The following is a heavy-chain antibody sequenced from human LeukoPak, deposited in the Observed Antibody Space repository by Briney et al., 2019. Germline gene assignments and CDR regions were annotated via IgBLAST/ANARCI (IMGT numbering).Heavy chain of an antibody. V-gene: IGHV3-30-3*01. CDR1: GFTFSSYA. D-gene: IGHD6-13*01. CDR2: ISYDGSNK. Sequence: PGGSLRLSCAASGFTFSSYAMHWVRQAPGKGLEWVAVISYDGSNKYYADSVKGRFTISRDNSKNTLYLQMNSLRAEDTAVYYCARYNRIAAAYDYWGQGTLVTGSS. CDR3: ARYNRIAAAYDY. J-gene: IGHJ4*02.